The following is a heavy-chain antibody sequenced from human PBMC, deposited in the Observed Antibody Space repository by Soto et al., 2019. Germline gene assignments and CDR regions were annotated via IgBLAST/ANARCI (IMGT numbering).Heavy chain of an antibody. CDR1: GYRFTSSW. CDR2: VYPSDSNV. D-gene: IGHD3-22*01. V-gene: IGHV5-51*01. J-gene: IGHJ4*02. Sequence: GESLRISCQGSGYRFTSSWLGWVRQMRGKGLEWLGSVYPSDSNVRYSPSFEGRVTISADNSINTAYLHLLSLKASDTAMYYCAIQIYDSDSGPNFQCYFDSWGQGTLVTVSS. CDR3: AIQIYDSDSGPNFQCYFDS.